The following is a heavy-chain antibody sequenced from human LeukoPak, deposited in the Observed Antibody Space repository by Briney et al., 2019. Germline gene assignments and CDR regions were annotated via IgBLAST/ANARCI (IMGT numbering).Heavy chain of an antibody. D-gene: IGHD3-16*02. CDR1: GFTFNNYA. CDR3: AKLDVWGNYRYGCDY. J-gene: IGHJ4*02. Sequence: PGGSLRLSYAASGFTFNNYAMSWVRQAPGKGLEWVSAISSGSGGTTYYADSVKGRFTISRDNSKNMLHVQMNSLRGEDTAVYYCAKLDVWGNYRYGCDYWGQGTLVTVSS. V-gene: IGHV3-23*01. CDR2: ISSGSGGTT.